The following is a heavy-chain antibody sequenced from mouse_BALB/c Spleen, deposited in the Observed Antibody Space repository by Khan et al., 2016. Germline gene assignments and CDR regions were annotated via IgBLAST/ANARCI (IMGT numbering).Heavy chain of an antibody. Sequence: QVQLKQSGPGLVAPSQSLSITCTVSGFSLTGYGVNWVRQPPGKGLEWLGKIWGDGRTDYNSALKSRVSISKENYKSQALLKMKSMQTDDTANYCCSSDYAGFAYWGPGTLVIVSA. D-gene: IGHD2-12*01. J-gene: IGHJ3*01. CDR3: SSDYAGFAY. CDR1: GFSLTGYG. V-gene: IGHV2-6-7*01. CDR2: IWGDGRT.